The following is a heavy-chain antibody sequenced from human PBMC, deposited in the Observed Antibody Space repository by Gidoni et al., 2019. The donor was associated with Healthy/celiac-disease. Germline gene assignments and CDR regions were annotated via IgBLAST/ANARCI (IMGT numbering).Heavy chain of an antibody. J-gene: IGHJ6*02. CDR2: ISGSGGST. Sequence: EVQLLESGGGLVQPGGYLRLSCAASGFTFSSYAMSWVRQAPGKGLEWVSAISGSGGSTDYADSVKGRFTISRDNSKNTRYLQMNSLRAEDTAVYYCAKDRDYYGSGMDVWGQGTTVTVSS. D-gene: IGHD3-10*01. CDR3: AKDRDYYGSGMDV. V-gene: IGHV3-23*01. CDR1: GFTFSSYA.